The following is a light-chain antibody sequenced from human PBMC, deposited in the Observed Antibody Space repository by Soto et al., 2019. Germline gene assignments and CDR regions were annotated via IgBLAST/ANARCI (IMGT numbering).Light chain of an antibody. J-gene: IGLJ1*01. V-gene: IGLV2-11*01. CDR2: DVS. Sequence: QSVLTKPPSVSGSPGQSVTISCTGTSSDVGAYNYVSWYQQHPGKAPKVMIYDVSKRPSGVPDRFSGAKSGNTASLTISGLQAEDEADYYCCSSAGSREVFGTGTKVTVL. CDR3: CSSAGSREV. CDR1: SSDVGAYNY.